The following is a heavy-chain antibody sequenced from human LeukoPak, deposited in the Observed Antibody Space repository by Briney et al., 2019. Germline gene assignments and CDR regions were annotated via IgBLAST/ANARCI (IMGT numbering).Heavy chain of an antibody. Sequence: PSETQSLTCTVSGGSISSYYWSGIRQPPGKGLEWIGYIYYSGSTNYNPSLKSRVTISVDTSKNQFSLKLSSVTAADTAVYYCARGSALNYYDSSGYYYDPGDYWGQGTLVTVSS. V-gene: IGHV4-59*12. D-gene: IGHD3-22*01. J-gene: IGHJ4*02. CDR3: ARGSALNYYDSSGYYYDPGDY. CDR1: GGSISSYY. CDR2: IYYSGST.